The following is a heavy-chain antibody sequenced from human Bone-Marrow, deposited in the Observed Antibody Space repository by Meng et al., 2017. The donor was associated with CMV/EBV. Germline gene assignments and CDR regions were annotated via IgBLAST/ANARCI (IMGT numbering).Heavy chain of an antibody. CDR1: GFTFRNSW. D-gene: IGHD3-3*01. Sequence: GESPKIHFAASGFTFRNSWLNWVRQAPGKGLEWVGRIKSKTDGGTTDYAAPVKGRFTISRDDSKHTLYLQMNSLKPEDTAVYYCTTDQHSPTIFGVVILGNYYGMDFWGQGTMVTVSS. CDR3: TTDQHSPTIFGVVILGNYYGMDF. CDR2: IKSKTDGGTT. J-gene: IGHJ6*02. V-gene: IGHV3-15*01.